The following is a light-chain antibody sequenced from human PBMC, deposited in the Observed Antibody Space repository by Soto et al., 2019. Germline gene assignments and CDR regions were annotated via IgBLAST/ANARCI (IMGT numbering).Light chain of an antibody. Sequence: QSALTQPASVSGSPGQSITISCTGTSSDVGGYNYVSWYQQHPGKAPKLMISEVSNRPSGVSNRFSGSKSGNTASLTISGLQAEDEADYYCQSYDNGLSGSVFGGGTQLTVL. CDR2: EVS. V-gene: IGLV2-14*01. CDR1: SSDVGGYNY. CDR3: QSYDNGLSGSV. J-gene: IGLJ7*01.